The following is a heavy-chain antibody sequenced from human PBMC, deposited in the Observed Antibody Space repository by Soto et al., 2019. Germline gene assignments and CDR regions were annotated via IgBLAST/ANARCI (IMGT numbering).Heavy chain of an antibody. CDR2: ISYHGSNK. CDR1: GFTFSSYG. J-gene: IGHJ4*03. D-gene: IGHD5-18*01. CDR3: AKDRQLGSSLYYFDY. V-gene: IGHV3-30*18. Sequence: GGSLRLSCAASGFTFSSYGMHWVRQAPGKGLEWVAVISYHGSNKDYADSVKGRFTISRDNSKNTLYLQMNSLRGEDTAVYYCAKDRQLGSSLYYFDYWGQGTMVTVSS.